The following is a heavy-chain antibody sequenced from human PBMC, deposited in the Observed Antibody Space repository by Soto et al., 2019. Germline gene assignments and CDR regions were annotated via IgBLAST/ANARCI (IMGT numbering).Heavy chain of an antibody. CDR2: IYYSGST. D-gene: IGHD2-21*02. V-gene: IGHV4-31*03. Sequence: PSETLTLTCTVSGGSISSGGYYWSWIRQHPGKGLEWIGYIYYSGSTYYNPSLKSRVTISVDTSKNQFSLKLSSVTAADTVVYYCAKALSCGDCYYYYYGMDVWGQGTTVTVS. CDR3: AKALSCGDCYYYYYGMDV. J-gene: IGHJ6*02. CDR1: GGSISSGGYY.